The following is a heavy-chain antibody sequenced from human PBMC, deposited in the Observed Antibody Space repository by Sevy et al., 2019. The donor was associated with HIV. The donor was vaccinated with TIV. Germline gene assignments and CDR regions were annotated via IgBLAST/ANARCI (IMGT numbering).Heavy chain of an antibody. V-gene: IGHV3-48*01. CDR2: ISSSRDSSRTL. CDR3: ARPDLSGWYFDF. Sequence: GGSLRLSCVASGFTFSSYSMNWVRQTPGKGLEWVSYISSSRDSSRTLYYADSVKGQFSISRDNAKNSVLLQMTSLRVEDTAVYYCARPDLSGWYFDFWGHGTLVTVSS. D-gene: IGHD6-19*01. CDR1: GFTFSSYS. J-gene: IGHJ4*01.